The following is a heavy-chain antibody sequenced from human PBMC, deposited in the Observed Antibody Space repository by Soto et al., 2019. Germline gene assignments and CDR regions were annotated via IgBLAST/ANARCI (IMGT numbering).Heavy chain of an antibody. V-gene: IGHV4-4*02. J-gene: IGHJ6*02. Sequence: QVQLQESGPGLVKPSGTLSLTCVVSGASISDSHWWTWVRQPPGKGLEWIGEMFHSGSTNYSPTLKRRVTISIDKSRDQFSLNLNSVTAADTAVYYCAKNNDSAIEAWGQGTTVTVSS. CDR3: AKNNDSAIEA. D-gene: IGHD1-20*01. CDR1: GASISDSHW. CDR2: MFHSGST.